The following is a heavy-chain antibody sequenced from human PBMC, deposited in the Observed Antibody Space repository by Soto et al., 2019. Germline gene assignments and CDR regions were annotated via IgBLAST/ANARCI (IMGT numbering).Heavy chain of an antibody. CDR2: INHRGST. J-gene: IGHJ6*02. V-gene: IGHV4-34*01. Sequence: QVQLQQWGAGLLKPSETLSLTCAVYGGSFIGYYWSLIHKPPGKGLEWIGEINHRGSTKYNPSRKSRVNISLDTSKTQFSLKLSSVTAAETAVYYCARGKEMRDGMDVWGQGTTVTVSS. CDR3: ARGKEMRDGMDV. CDR1: GGSFIGYY.